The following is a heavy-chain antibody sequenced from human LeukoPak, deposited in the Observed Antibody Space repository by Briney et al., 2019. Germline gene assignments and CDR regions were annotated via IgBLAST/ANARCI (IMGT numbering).Heavy chain of an antibody. V-gene: IGHV1-69*06. D-gene: IGHD3-22*01. CDR2: IIPNLCTA. CDR1: VGIFSRYA. J-gene: IGHJ4*02. CDR3: ARERRTYYYDSSGYYRFDY. Sequence: GFSENVPHKAWVGIFSRYAIIWVPQAPGQGREGMGGIIPNLCTANYAQKFQGRVTITAHKSTSTAYMELSSPRSEDTAVYYCARERRTYYYDSSGYYRFDYWGQGTLVTVSS.